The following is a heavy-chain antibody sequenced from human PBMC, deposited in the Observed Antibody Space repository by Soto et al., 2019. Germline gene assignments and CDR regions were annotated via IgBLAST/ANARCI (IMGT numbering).Heavy chain of an antibody. Sequence: EVQVLESGGGLVQPGGSLRLSCAASGFTFSSYAMSWVRQAPGKGLEWVSAISGSGGSTYYADSVKGRFAISRDNSKNTLYLQMNSLRADDTAVYYCAKGGSAMVPNDYWGQGTLVTDSS. D-gene: IGHD5-18*01. V-gene: IGHV3-23*01. J-gene: IGHJ4*02. CDR3: AKGGSAMVPNDY. CDR1: GFTFSSYA. CDR2: ISGSGGST.